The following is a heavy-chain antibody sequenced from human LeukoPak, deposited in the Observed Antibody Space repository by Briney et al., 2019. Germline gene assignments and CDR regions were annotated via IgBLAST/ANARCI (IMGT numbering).Heavy chain of an antibody. V-gene: IGHV3-23*01. J-gene: IGHJ6*03. CDR1: GFTFSSYD. D-gene: IGHD2-2*01. CDR3: AKRGNPAVGHHYLDV. Sequence: GGSLRLSCAASGFTFSSYDMSWVRQAPGKGLEWVSSITLSGGSTFYADSVKGRFTISRDNSKNKLYLQMNSLGAEDTAVYYCAKRGNPAVGHHYLDVWGEGTTVSVSS. CDR2: ITLSGGST.